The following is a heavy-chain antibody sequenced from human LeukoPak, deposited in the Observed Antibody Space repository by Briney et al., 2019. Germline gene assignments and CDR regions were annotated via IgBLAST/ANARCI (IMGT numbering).Heavy chain of an antibody. V-gene: IGHV4-59*13. CDR1: GGSICYNY. CDR3: AGYDHTNYLAY. J-gene: IGHJ4*02. Sequence: SETLSLTCTVSGGSICYNYWNWIRQSPERGLEWIGSISSSGSIDYAPSLRSRVTMSLDTSKNHLSLNLRSVSAADTAIYYCAGYDHTNYLAYWGQGILVTVSS. D-gene: IGHD1-14*01. CDR2: ISSSGSI.